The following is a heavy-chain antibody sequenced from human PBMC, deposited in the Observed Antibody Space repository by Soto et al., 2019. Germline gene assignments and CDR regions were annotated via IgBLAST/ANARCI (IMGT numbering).Heavy chain of an antibody. J-gene: IGHJ4*02. V-gene: IGHV1-58*01. D-gene: IGHD5-18*01. CDR2: IVVGSGNT. CDR3: AADHTDTALVTESDY. Sequence: QMQLVQSGPEVKKPGTSVKVSCKASGFTFTSSAVQRVRQARGQRLAWIGWIVVGSGNTNYAQKFQERVTITRDMSTSTAYMELSSLRPEDTAVYYCAADHTDTALVTESDYWGQGTLVTVSS. CDR1: GFTFTSSA.